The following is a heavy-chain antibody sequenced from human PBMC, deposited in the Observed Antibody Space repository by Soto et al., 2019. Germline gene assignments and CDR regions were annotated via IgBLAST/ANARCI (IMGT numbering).Heavy chain of an antibody. CDR1: GFSFSSHW. V-gene: IGHV3-74*01. D-gene: IGHD3-10*01. CDR3: ARGIPGHYGFDI. J-gene: IGHJ3*02. Sequence: EAQLLESGGGFVQPGGSLGLSCAASGFSFSSHWMHWVRQAPGKGLVWVSRMKGDGSTANYADSVKGRLTISRDNARNTVYLQMNSLRVEDTAVYYCARGIPGHYGFDIWGQGTMVTVSS. CDR2: MKGDGSTA.